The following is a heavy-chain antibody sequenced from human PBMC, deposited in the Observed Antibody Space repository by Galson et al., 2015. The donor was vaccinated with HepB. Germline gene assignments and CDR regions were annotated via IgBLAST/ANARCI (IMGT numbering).Heavy chain of an antibody. CDR2: ITNSGTYT. D-gene: IGHD2-15*01. CDR3: ARGGQLGFH. CDR1: GFTSRDYY. V-gene: IGHV3-11*06. Sequence: SLRLSCAASGFTSRDYYMNWIRQAPGKGLEWLSYITNSGTYTKYADSVKGRFTVSRDNAQNSLYLQMNGLRVGDTAVYYCARGGQLGFHWGQGILVTVSS. J-gene: IGHJ4*02.